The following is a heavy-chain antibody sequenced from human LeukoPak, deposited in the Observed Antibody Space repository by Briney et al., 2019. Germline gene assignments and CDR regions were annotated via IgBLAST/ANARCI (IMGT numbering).Heavy chain of an antibody. Sequence: KASETLSLTCTVSGGSISSYYWSWIRQPPGKGLEWIGGIYYSGSTYYNPSLKSRVTISVDTSKNQFSLKLSSVTAADTAVYYCASVSPYCSGGSCYYYYYMDVWGKGTTVTVSS. CDR3: ASVSPYCSGGSCYYYYYMDV. V-gene: IGHV4-39*07. CDR1: GGSISSYY. CDR2: IYYSGST. J-gene: IGHJ6*03. D-gene: IGHD2-15*01.